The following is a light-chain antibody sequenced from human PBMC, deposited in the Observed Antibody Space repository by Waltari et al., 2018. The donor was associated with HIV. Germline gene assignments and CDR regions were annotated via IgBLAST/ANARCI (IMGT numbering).Light chain of an antibody. CDR2: EVS. CDR3: SSYTSSITLV. Sequence: QSALTQPASVSGSPGQSITISCTGTSSDVGGYNYVSWYQQHPVKAPKLMIYEVSNRPSGVSKRFSGYKAGNTASLTISGLQAEDEADYYCSSYTSSITLVFGGGTKLTVL. J-gene: IGLJ2*01. V-gene: IGLV2-14*01. CDR1: SSDVGGYNY.